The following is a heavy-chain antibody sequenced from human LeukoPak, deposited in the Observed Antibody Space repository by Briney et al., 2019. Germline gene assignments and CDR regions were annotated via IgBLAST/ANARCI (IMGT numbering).Heavy chain of an antibody. V-gene: IGHV4-4*07. CDR2: IYTSGST. J-gene: IGHJ5*02. CDR1: GGSISSYY. CDR3: ARDFTQGTYYDFWSGYYLMENNWFDP. D-gene: IGHD3-3*01. Sequence: SETLSLTCTVSGGSISSYYWSWIRQPAGEGLEWIGRIYTSGSTNYNPSLKSRVTMSVDTSKNQFSLKLSSVTAADTAVYYCARDFTQGTYYDFWSGYYLMENNWFDPWGQGTLVTVSS.